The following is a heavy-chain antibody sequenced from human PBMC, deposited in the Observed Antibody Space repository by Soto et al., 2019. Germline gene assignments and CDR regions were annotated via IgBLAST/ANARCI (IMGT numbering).Heavy chain of an antibody. CDR1: GYTFTNYG. D-gene: IGHD3-22*01. CDR2: ISTYNGNT. CDR3: ARGGVYNYDSSGLFYFDY. V-gene: IGHV1-18*01. Sequence: ASVKVSCKPSGYTFTNYGISWVRQAPGQGLEWMGWISTYNGNTNYARKVQGRVTMTTDTSTSTAYMELRSLRSDDTAMYYCARGGVYNYDSSGLFYFDYWGQGTLVTVSS. J-gene: IGHJ4*02.